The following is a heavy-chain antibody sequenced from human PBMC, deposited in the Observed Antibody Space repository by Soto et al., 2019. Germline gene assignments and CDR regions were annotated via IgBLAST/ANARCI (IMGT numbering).Heavy chain of an antibody. D-gene: IGHD3-16*01. V-gene: IGHV1-18*04. CDR3: AREIYFRDDALGSRPIYYFSGMDV. CDR2: ISAYNGNT. Sequence: QVQLVQSGAEVKKPGASVKVSCKASGYTFTSYGISWVRQAPGQGLEWMGWISAYNGNTNYAQKLQGRVTMTTDTSTSTAYMELRSLRSADTAVYYCAREIYFRDDALGSRPIYYFSGMDVWGQGTAVTVTS. CDR1: GYTFTSYG. J-gene: IGHJ6*02.